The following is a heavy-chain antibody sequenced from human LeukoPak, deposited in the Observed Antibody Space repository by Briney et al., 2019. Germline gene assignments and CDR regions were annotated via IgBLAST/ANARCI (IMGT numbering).Heavy chain of an antibody. D-gene: IGHD2-15*01. CDR3: ASSTPGRYCSGGSCTDDAFDI. CDR1: GYTFTSYG. Sequence: ASVKVSCKASGYTFTSYGISWVRQAPGQGLEWMGWISAYNGNTNYAQKLQGRVTMTTDTSTSTAYMELRSLRSDDTAVYYCASSTPGRYCSGGSCTDDAFDIWGQGTMVTVSS. CDR2: ISAYNGNT. V-gene: IGHV1-18*01. J-gene: IGHJ3*02.